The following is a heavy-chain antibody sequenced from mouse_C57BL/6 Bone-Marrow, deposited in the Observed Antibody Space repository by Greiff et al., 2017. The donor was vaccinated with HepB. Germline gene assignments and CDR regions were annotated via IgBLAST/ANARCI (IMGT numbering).Heavy chain of an antibody. J-gene: IGHJ3*01. Sequence: VQLQQPGAELVKPGASVKLSCKASGYTFTSYWMQWVKQRPGQGLEWIGEIDPSDRYTNYNQKFKGKATLTVDTSSSTAYMQLSSLTSEDSAVYYCARGGYYSWFAYWGQGTLVTVSA. V-gene: IGHV1-50*01. D-gene: IGHD2-3*01. CDR3: ARGGYYSWFAY. CDR2: IDPSDRYT. CDR1: GYTFTSYW.